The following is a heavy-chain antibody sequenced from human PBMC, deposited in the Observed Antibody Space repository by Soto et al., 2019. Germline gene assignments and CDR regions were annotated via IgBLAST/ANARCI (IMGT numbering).Heavy chain of an antibody. D-gene: IGHD6-13*01. CDR2: TYYRSKWYN. J-gene: IGHJ6*02. Sequence: KQSQTLSLTCAISGDSVSSNSAAWNWIRQSPSRGLEWLGRTYYRSKWYNDYAVSVKSRITINPDTSKNQFSLQLNSVTPEDTAVYYCARGSSSWDGSDYYYYGMDVWGQGTTVTVSS. CDR1: GDSVSSNSAA. CDR3: ARGSSSWDGSDYYYYGMDV. V-gene: IGHV6-1*01.